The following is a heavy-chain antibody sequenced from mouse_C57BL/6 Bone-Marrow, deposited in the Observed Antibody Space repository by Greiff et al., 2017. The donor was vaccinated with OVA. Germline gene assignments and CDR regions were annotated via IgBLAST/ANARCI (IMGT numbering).Heavy chain of an antibody. Sequence: EVKLVESGGGLVQPGGSLKLSCAASGFTFSDYYMYWVRQTPEKRLEWVAYISNGSGSTYYPDTVKGLFTISRDSAKNTLYLQMSRLKSEDTAMYYGARHRDYDGNSFFAYWGQGTLVTVSA. CDR2: ISNGSGST. J-gene: IGHJ3*01. V-gene: IGHV5-12*01. D-gene: IGHD1-1*01. CDR3: ARHRDYDGNSFFAY. CDR1: GFTFSDYY.